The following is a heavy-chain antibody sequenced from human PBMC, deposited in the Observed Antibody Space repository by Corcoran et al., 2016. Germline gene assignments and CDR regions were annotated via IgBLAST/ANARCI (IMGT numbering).Heavy chain of an antibody. Sequence: QVQLVQSGAEVKKPGSSVKVSCKASGGTFSSYAISWVRQAPGQGLEWMGGIIPIFGTANYAQKFQGRVTITADESTSTAYMELSSLRSEDTAVYYCASEIWNRRPTKYYYGMDVWGQGTTVTVSS. D-gene: IGHD1-1*01. CDR2: IIPIFGTA. V-gene: IGHV1-69*01. CDR3: ASEIWNRRPTKYYYGMDV. CDR1: GGTFSSYA. J-gene: IGHJ6*02.